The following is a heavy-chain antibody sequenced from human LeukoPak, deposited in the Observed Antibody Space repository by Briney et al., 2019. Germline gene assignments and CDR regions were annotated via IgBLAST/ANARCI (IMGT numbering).Heavy chain of an antibody. Sequence: PSETLSLTCAVSGGSISSGSYYWSWIRQPAGEGLEWIGRSYTSGSTNDNPSLNRLATISVDTSKKQFSLKMSLVADATTVEYFCARDHHYYGGNSGLQHWGQGTLVTVSS. CDR1: GGSISSGSYY. V-gene: IGHV4-61*02. D-gene: IGHD4-23*01. CDR2: SYTSGST. CDR3: ARDHHYYGGNSGLQH. J-gene: IGHJ1*01.